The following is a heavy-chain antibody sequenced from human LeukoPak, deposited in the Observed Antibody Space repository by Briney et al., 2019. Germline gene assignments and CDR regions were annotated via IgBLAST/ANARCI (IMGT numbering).Heavy chain of an antibody. CDR3: ARPRGANTIFLPCFDY. Sequence: GGSLRLSCVASGFTFNTYYMNWVRQAPGKGLEWVSSISSGGTLKYYADSLKGRFTVSRDNARNSLYLQMNTLRAEDTAVYYCARPRGANTIFLPCFDYWGQGTLVTVSS. CDR2: ISSGGTLK. J-gene: IGHJ4*02. D-gene: IGHD3-3*01. CDR1: GFTFNTYY. V-gene: IGHV3-21*01.